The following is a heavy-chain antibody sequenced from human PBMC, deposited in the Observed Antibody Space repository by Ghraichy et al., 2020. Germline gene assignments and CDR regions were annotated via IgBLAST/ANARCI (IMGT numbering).Heavy chain of an antibody. CDR3: ARGLTIFGVVSYYYYYGMDV. V-gene: IGHV3-7*03. Sequence: GGSLRLSCAASGFTFSSYWMSWVRQAPGKGLEWVANIKQDGSEKYYVDSVKGRFTISRDNAKNSLYLQMNSLRAEDTAVYYCARGLTIFGVVSYYYYYGMDVWGQGTTVTVSS. J-gene: IGHJ6*02. CDR2: IKQDGSEK. CDR1: GFTFSSYW. D-gene: IGHD3-3*01.